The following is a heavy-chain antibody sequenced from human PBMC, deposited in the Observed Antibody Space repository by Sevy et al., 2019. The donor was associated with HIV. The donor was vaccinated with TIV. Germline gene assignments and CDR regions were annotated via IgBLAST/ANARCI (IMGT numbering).Heavy chain of an antibody. J-gene: IGHJ6*03. CDR3: AKVGRYCSSTSCYTGAPYYYYYMDV. V-gene: IGHV3-30*02. CDR1: GFTFSSYG. D-gene: IGHD2-2*02. Sequence: GGSLRLSCAASGFTFSSYGMHWVRQAPGKGLEWVAFIRYDGSNKYYADSVKGRFTISRDNSKNTLYLQMNSLRAEDTAVYYCAKVGRYCSSTSCYTGAPYYYYYMDVWGKGTTVTVSS. CDR2: IRYDGSNK.